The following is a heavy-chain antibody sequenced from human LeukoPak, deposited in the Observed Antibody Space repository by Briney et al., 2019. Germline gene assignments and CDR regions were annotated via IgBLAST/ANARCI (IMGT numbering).Heavy chain of an antibody. CDR2: ISYDGSNK. Sequence: GRSLRLSCAASGFTFSSHDMRWVRQAPGKGLEWVAVISYDGSNKYYADSVKGRFTISRDNSKNTLYLQMNSLRAEDTAVYYCARDPQQQQLVDYYYYYMDVWGKGTTVTVSS. CDR3: ARDPQQQQLVDYYYYYMDV. V-gene: IGHV3-30*03. CDR1: GFTFSSHD. J-gene: IGHJ6*03. D-gene: IGHD6-13*01.